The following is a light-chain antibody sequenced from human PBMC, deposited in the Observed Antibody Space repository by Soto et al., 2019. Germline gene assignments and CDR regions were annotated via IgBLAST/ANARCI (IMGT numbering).Light chain of an antibody. J-gene: IGLJ2*01. CDR2: LNSDGSH. V-gene: IGLV4-69*01. CDR3: QTWGTGAVV. Sequence: QPVLTQSPSASASLGASVKLTCTLSSGHSSYAIAWHQQQPEKGPRYLMKLNSDGSHTKGDGIPDRFSGSSSGAERDLTSSSLQSEDEADYYCQTWGTGAVVFGGGTKLTVL. CDR1: SGHSSYA.